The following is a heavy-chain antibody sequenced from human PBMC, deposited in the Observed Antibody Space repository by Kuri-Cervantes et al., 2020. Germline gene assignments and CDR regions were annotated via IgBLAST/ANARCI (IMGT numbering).Heavy chain of an antibody. V-gene: IGHV4-39*07. CDR2: INHSGST. CDR1: GGSISSGDYY. D-gene: IGHD7-27*01. J-gene: IGHJ4*02. CDR3: AREPNWGSGY. Sequence: SETLSLTCTVSGGSISSGDYYWSWIRQPPGKGLEWIGEINHSGSTNYNPSLKSRVTISVDTSKNQFSLKLSSVTAADTAVYYCAREPNWGSGYWGQGTLVTVSS.